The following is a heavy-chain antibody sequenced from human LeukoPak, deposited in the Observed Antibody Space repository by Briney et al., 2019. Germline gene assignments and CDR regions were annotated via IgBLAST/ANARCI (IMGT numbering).Heavy chain of an antibody. CDR1: GGSISSYY. D-gene: IGHD3-22*01. Sequence: SETLSLTCTVSGGSISSYYWSWIRQPAGKGLEWIGRIYTSGSTNYNPSLKSRVTMPVDTSKNQFSLKLSSVTAADTAVYYCARDNYDSSLNWFDPWGQGTLVTVSS. CDR3: ARDNYDSSLNWFDP. V-gene: IGHV4-4*07. CDR2: IYTSGST. J-gene: IGHJ5*02.